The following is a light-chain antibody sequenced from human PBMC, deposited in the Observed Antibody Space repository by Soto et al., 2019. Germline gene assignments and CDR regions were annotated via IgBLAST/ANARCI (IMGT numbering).Light chain of an antibody. CDR1: QSVVYSDGNAY. CDR2: TVS. Sequence: DVVMTQSPPSLAVTPGQSASISCRSSQSVVYSDGNAYLNWFHQRPGQSPRRLIYTVSNRDSGVPDRFSGGGSGTDFTLKISRVEAEDVGIYYCMQGTHWPPTFGQGTKVEI. V-gene: IGKV2-30*01. CDR3: MQGTHWPPT. J-gene: IGKJ1*01.